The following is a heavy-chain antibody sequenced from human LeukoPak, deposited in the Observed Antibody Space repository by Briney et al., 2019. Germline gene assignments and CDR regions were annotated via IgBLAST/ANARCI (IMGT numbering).Heavy chain of an antibody. J-gene: IGHJ4*02. V-gene: IGHV3-21*01. D-gene: IGHD3-22*01. Sequence: PGRSLRLSCAASGFTFSSYGMHWVRQAPGKGLEWVSSISSSSSYIYYADSVKGRFTISRDNAKNSLYLQMNSLRAEDTAVYYCARQSITMTQYYFDYWGQGTLVTVSS. CDR1: GFTFSSYG. CDR2: ISSSSSYI. CDR3: ARQSITMTQYYFDY.